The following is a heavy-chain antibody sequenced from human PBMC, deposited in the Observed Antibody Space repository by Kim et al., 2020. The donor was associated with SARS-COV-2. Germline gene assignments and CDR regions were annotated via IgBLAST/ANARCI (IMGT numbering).Heavy chain of an antibody. J-gene: IGHJ5*02. CDR2: IYYSGST. CDR1: GGSISSGGYY. D-gene: IGHD6-6*01. Sequence: SETLSLTCTVSGGSISSGGYYWSWIRQHPGKGLEWIGYIYYSGSTYYNPYLKSRVTISVDTSKNQFSLKLSSVTAADTAVYYCAREYSSSSGFDPWGQGTLVTVSS. CDR3: AREYSSSSGFDP. V-gene: IGHV4-31*03.